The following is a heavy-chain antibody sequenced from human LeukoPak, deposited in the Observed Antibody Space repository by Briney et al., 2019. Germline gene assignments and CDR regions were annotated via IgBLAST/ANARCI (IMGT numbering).Heavy chain of an antibody. V-gene: IGHV4-61*02. J-gene: IGHJ4*02. Sequence: SQTLSLTCTVSGGSISSGSYYWSWIRQPAGKGLEWIGRIYTSGSTNYNPSLKSRVTISVDTSKNQFSLKLTSVTAADTAVYYCARADVDAAFLDYWGQGTLVTVSS. D-gene: IGHD5-18*01. CDR2: IYTSGST. CDR3: ARADVDAAFLDY. CDR1: GGSISSGSYY.